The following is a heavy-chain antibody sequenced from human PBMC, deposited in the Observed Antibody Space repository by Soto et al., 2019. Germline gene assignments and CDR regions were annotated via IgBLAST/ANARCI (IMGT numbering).Heavy chain of an antibody. CDR3: ARRKLLCGGGSCDRTNDQDY. Sequence: GESLKISCQVSGYTFTNYWVAWARQMPGKGLEWMGIVFPGDSETRYSPSFQGQVTFSADQSTSTAFLKWNSLRASDTAVYYCARRKLLCGGGSCDRTNDQDYSGQGPKVTGS. J-gene: IGHJ4*02. D-gene: IGHD2-15*01. CDR1: GYTFTNYW. CDR2: VFPGDSET. V-gene: IGHV5-51*01.